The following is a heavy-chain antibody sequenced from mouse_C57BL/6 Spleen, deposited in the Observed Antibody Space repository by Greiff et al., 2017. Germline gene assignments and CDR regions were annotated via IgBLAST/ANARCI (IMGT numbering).Heavy chain of an antibody. CDR3: ARGDYGGAMDY. D-gene: IGHD1-1*01. V-gene: IGHV1-55*01. Sequence: QVHVKQPGAELVKPGASVKMSCKASGYTFTSYWITWVKQRPGQGLEWIGDIYPGSGSTNYNEKFKSKATLTVDTSSSTAYMQLSSLTSEDSAVYYCARGDYGGAMDYWGQGTSFTVSS. CDR2: IYPGSGST. CDR1: GYTFTSYW. J-gene: IGHJ4*01.